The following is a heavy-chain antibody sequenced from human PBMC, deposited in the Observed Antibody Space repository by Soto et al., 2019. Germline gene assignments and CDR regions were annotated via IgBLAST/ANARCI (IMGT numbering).Heavy chain of an antibody. V-gene: IGHV1-69*13. D-gene: IGHD6-6*01. Sequence: SVKVSCKASGGTFDNFIMNWVRQTPGRGLEWMGGIVPMLGTPTYAEKFKGRVTISATGSTSTMYMEVTSLRSEDTAIYYCARNGTYSSSLSPDSGMDVWGQGTTVTVSS. J-gene: IGHJ6*02. CDR2: IVPMLGTP. CDR3: ARNGTYSSSLSPDSGMDV. CDR1: GGTFDNFI.